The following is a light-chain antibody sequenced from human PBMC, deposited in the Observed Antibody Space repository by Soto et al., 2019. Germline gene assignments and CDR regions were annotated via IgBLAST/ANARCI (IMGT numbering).Light chain of an antibody. CDR3: QQYASLPLT. J-gene: IGKJ4*01. CDR1: QDISDS. V-gene: IGKV1-33*01. Sequence: DIQMTQSPSSLSASVGDRLTLTCQASQDISDSLIWYQVKPGNAPQLLMFDASKLETGVPSRFSGSGSGKAFTFTISSLQPEDFATYYCQQYASLPLTFAGGTKVEIK. CDR2: DAS.